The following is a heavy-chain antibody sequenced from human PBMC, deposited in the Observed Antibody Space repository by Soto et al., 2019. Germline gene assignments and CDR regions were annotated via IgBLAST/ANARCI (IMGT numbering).Heavy chain of an antibody. CDR3: AKGIQGYCCGDRRYILAY. V-gene: IGHV3-23*01. CDR2: ISASGVTT. Sequence: GGSLRLSCAASGFTFTNYAMTWVRQAPGKGLEWVSSISASGVTTYYADSVKGRFTISRDNSKNTLYLQMNSLRAEDTAVYYCAKGIQGYCCGDRRYILAYWGQGTLVIGSS. J-gene: IGHJ4*02. CDR1: GFTFTNYA. D-gene: IGHD2-15*01.